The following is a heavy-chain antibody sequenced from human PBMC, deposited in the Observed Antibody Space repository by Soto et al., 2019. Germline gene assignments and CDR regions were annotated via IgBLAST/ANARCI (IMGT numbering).Heavy chain of an antibody. CDR2: IIPISETT. CDR3: PRSQGSSTSLEIYYYYYYGMAV. V-gene: IGHV1-69*01. J-gene: IGHJ6*02. Sequence: QVQLVQSGAEVKKPGSSVKVSCKASGGTFSSYAISWVRQAPGQGLEWMGGIIPISETTNYAQKFQGRVTITADESKSTAYMELSSLRSEDTAVYYCPRSQGSSTSLEIYYYYYYGMAVWGQGTTVTVSS. D-gene: IGHD2-2*01. CDR1: GGTFSSYA.